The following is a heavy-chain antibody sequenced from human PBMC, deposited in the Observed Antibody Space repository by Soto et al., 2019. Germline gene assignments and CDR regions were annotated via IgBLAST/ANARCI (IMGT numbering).Heavy chain of an antibody. CDR1: GGTFSSYA. V-gene: IGHV1-69*05. J-gene: IGHJ6*02. D-gene: IGHD3-10*01. CDR2: IIRIFGTP. CDR3: ARQGSNEYYYYGMDV. Sequence: QVQLVQSGAEVKKPGSSVKVSCKASGGTFSSYAINWVRQAPGQGLEWMGGIIRIFGTPDYAQRFQGRVTITTDESTSTAFMKLSSLRSEDTGVYYCARQGSNEYYYYGMDVWGQGTRVTVTS.